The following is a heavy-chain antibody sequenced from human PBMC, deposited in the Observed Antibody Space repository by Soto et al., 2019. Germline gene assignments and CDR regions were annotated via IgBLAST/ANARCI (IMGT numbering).Heavy chain of an antibody. J-gene: IGHJ6*02. CDR2: ISSSSSYI. CDR1: GFTFSSYS. V-gene: IGHV3-21*01. Sequence: GGSLRLSCAASGFTFSSYSMNWVRQAPGKGLEWVSSISSSSSYIYYADSVKGRFTISRDNAKNSLYLQMNSLRAEDTAVYYCAGVAARLWEYYYYGMDVWGQGTTVTVSS. D-gene: IGHD6-6*01. CDR3: AGVAARLWEYYYYGMDV.